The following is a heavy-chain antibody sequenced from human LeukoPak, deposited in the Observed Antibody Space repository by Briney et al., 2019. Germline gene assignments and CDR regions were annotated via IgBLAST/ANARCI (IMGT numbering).Heavy chain of an antibody. Sequence: SAPRSSPGTVSGGSFISNYWSWFRRLPGTGREGIGRIYTSGSTNYNHSLKSRVTMSVDTSKNQFSLKLSSVTAADTAVYYCARDQYGYSTNWFDPWGQGTLVTVSS. CDR2: IYTSGST. CDR3: ARDQYGYSTNWFDP. D-gene: IGHD5-24*01. J-gene: IGHJ5*02. V-gene: IGHV4-4*07. CDR1: GGSFISNY.